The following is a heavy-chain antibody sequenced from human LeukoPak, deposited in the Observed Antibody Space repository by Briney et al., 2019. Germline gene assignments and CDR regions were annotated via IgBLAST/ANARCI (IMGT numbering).Heavy chain of an antibody. V-gene: IGHV3-30*18. J-gene: IGHJ3*02. CDR3: AKDYARIAARLAFDI. CDR1: GFTFSSYG. D-gene: IGHD6-6*01. CDR2: ISYDGSNK. Sequence: GGSLRLSCAASGFTFSSYGMHWVRQAPGKGLEWVAVISYDGSNKYYADSVKGRFTISRDNSENTLYLQMNSLRAEDTAVYYCAKDYARIAARLAFDIWGQGTMVTVSS.